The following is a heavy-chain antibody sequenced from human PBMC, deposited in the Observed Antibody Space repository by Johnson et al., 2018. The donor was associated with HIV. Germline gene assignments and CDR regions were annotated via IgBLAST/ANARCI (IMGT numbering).Heavy chain of an antibody. Sequence: EPLVESGGGLIQPGGSLRLSCAASGFTVSSNYMRWVRQAPGTGLEWVSVIYSGGSTYYADPVKGRFSISRDNAKNSLFLQMNSLRAEDMAVYYCATRDPTYRPGVFDIWGQGTMVTVSS. J-gene: IGHJ3*02. V-gene: IGHV3-53*01. CDR1: GFTVSSNY. CDR2: IYSGGST. D-gene: IGHD2-2*02. CDR3: ATRDPTYRPGVFDI.